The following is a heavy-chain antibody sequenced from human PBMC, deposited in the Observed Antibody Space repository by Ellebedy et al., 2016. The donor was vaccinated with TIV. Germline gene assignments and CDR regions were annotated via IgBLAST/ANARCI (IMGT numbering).Heavy chain of an antibody. J-gene: IGHJ6*02. Sequence: KFQGRVTITRDKSTSTAYMELSSLRSEDTAVYYCARGKYQLLLGVGKDYYGMDVWGQGTTVTVSS. V-gene: IGHV1-69*04. CDR3: ARGKYQLLLGVGKDYYGMDV. D-gene: IGHD2-2*01.